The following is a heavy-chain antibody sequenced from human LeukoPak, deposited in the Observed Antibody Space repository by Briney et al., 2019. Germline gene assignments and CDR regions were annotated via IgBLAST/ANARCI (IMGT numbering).Heavy chain of an antibody. D-gene: IGHD4-11*01. V-gene: IGHV4-39*07. CDR1: GGSISSSSYY. Sequence: KPSETLSLTCTVSGGSISSSSYYWGWIRQPPGKGLEWIGSIYYSGSTYYNPSLKSRVTISVDTSKNQFSLKLSSVTAADTAVYYCARERNYPTYYYYYYMDVWGKGTTVTVSS. CDR2: IYYSGST. J-gene: IGHJ6*03. CDR3: ARERNYPTYYYYYYMDV.